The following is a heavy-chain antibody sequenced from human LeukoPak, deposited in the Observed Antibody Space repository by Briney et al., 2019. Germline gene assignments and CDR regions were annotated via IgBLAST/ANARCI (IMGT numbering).Heavy chain of an antibody. V-gene: IGHV4-59*01. CDR3: ARVGQGYYYDSSGYYPYYYGMDV. CDR2: IYCGGST. J-gene: IGHJ6*02. Sequence: SETLSLACTGPGGSISSYYRSWIRQPPGKGLEWVGYIYCGGSTNYNPSLKSRVTISVDTSKNQFSLKLSSVTAADTAVYYCARVGQGYYYDSSGYYPYYYGMDVWGQGTTVTVSS. CDR1: GGSISSYY. D-gene: IGHD3-22*01.